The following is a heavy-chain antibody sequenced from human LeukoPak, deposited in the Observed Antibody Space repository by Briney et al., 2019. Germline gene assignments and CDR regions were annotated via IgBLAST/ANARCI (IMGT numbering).Heavy chain of an antibody. Sequence: GGSLRLSCAASGFTFSSYGMSWVRQAPGKGLEWVSAISGSGGSTYYADSVKGRFTIARDNSKNTLYLQMNSLRAEDTAVYYCAKVGLTYYYDSSGLFDYWGQGTLVTVSS. CDR2: ISGSGGST. D-gene: IGHD3-22*01. CDR3: AKVGLTYYYDSSGLFDY. V-gene: IGHV3-23*01. J-gene: IGHJ4*02. CDR1: GFTFSSYG.